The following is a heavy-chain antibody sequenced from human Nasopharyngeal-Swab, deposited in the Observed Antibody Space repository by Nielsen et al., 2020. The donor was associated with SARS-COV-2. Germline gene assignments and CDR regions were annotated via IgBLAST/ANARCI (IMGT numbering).Heavy chain of an antibody. J-gene: IGHJ6*02. V-gene: IGHV3-7*01. Sequence: VRQAPGKGLEWVANIKQDGSGKYYVDSVKGRFTISRDNAKNSLYLQMNSLRDEDSAVYYCAREGGYRYGYRLYYYYGMDVWGQGTTVTVSS. D-gene: IGHD5-18*01. CDR2: IKQDGSGK. CDR3: AREGGYRYGYRLYYYYGMDV.